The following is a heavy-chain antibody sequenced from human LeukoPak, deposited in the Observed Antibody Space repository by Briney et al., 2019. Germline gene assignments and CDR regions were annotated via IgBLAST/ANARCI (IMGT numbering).Heavy chain of an antibody. CDR3: ATASPYCSGDYCRLRFDY. V-gene: IGHV3-7*03. Sequence: PGGSLRLSCAASGFTFSNYWMNWVRQAPGKGLKWVATINEDGSERYYMDSMKGRFTISRDNGDNSLYLQMNSLRAEDTAVYYCATASPYCSGDYCRLRFDYWGQGTLVTVSS. CDR1: GFTFSNYW. CDR2: INEDGSER. D-gene: IGHD3-22*01. J-gene: IGHJ4*02.